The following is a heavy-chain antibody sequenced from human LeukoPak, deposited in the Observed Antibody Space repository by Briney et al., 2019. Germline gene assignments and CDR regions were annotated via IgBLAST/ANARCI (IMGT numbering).Heavy chain of an antibody. D-gene: IGHD5-18*01. Sequence: GGSLRLSCAASGFTFSSYAMSWVRQAPGKGLEWVSAISGSGGSTYYADSVKGRFTISRDNSKNTLYLQMISLRAEDTAVYYCAKETGLGTAMVTYYYYGMDVWGQGTTVTVSS. CDR3: AKETGLGTAMVTYYYYGMDV. V-gene: IGHV3-23*01. CDR1: GFTFSSYA. CDR2: ISGSGGST. J-gene: IGHJ6*02.